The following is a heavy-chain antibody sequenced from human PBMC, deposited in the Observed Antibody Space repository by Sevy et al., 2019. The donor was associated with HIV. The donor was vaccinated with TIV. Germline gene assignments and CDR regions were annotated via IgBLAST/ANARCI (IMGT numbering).Heavy chain of an antibody. D-gene: IGHD5-18*01. J-gene: IGHJ4*02. V-gene: IGHV1-2*02. CDR2: INPNSGDT. CDR3: ATHGGHRYGSLLDY. Sequence: ASVKVSCKASGYTFTSYAMHWVRQAPGQGLEWMGWINPNSGDTKYARNSHGRVTLTRDTSIGSGYMELTSLRSDDTAVYYCATHGGHRYGSLLDYWGQGTLVTVSS. CDR1: GYTFTSYA.